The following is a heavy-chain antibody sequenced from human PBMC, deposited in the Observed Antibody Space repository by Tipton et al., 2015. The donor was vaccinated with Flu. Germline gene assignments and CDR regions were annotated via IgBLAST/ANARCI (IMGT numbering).Heavy chain of an antibody. V-gene: IGHV4-38-2*01. Sequence: TLSLTCAVSGYSIRSGYYWDWIRQPPGKGLEWIGSIHQTGTTYYNPSLRSRVTIAVDRPKNQLSLRLTSVTAADTAVYYCARHTGDSVRGVIDYWGQGTLVTVSS. CDR2: IHQTGTT. J-gene: IGHJ4*02. CDR1: GYSIRSGYY. D-gene: IGHD3-10*02. CDR3: ARHTGDSVRGVIDY.